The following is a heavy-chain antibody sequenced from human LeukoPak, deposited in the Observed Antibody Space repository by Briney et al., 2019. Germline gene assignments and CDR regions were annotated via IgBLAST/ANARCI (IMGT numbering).Heavy chain of an antibody. Sequence: GGSLRLSCAASGFTFSGSAMHWVRQASGKGLEWVGRIRSKANSYATAYAASVKGRFTISRDDSKNTAYLQMNSLKTEDTAVYYCTRHEDSVVVPAARYGMDVWGQGTTVTVSS. CDR1: GFTFSGSA. CDR3: TRHEDSVVVPAARYGMDV. D-gene: IGHD2-2*01. V-gene: IGHV3-73*01. CDR2: IRSKANSYAT. J-gene: IGHJ6*02.